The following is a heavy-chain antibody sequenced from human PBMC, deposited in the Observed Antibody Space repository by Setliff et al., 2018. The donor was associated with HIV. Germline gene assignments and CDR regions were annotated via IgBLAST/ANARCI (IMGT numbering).Heavy chain of an antibody. J-gene: IGHJ5*02. Sequence: ASVKVSCKASGYTFTSYGINWVRQAPGQGLEWMGWINTKTGNPTYAQGFTGRFVFSLDTSVSTAHLQISSLKAEDTAVYYCARTHLWFGESFPFDPWGQGTLVTVSS. D-gene: IGHD3-10*01. CDR3: ARTHLWFGESFPFDP. CDR1: GYTFTSYG. CDR2: INTKTGNP. V-gene: IGHV7-4-1*02.